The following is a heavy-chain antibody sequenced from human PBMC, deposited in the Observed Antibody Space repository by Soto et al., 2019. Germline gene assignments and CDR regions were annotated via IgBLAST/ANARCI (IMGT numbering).Heavy chain of an antibody. J-gene: IGHJ6*02. Sequence: QVQVVESGGGVVQPGRSLRLSCTASGFTFSGHAMHWVRQPPGKGLEWVAQIWYDGSNKYYADSVKGRFTISRDNSKNTLYEQMGSLRVEDTAVYYCARAGQSLAPHALDVWGQGTSVTVSS. CDR1: GFTFSGHA. CDR3: ARAGQSLAPHALDV. CDR2: IWYDGSNK. D-gene: IGHD6-19*01. V-gene: IGHV3-33*01.